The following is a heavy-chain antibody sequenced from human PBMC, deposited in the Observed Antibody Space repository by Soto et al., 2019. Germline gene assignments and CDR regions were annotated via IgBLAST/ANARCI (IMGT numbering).Heavy chain of an antibody. Sequence: QVQLVQSGTEVEKPGASVKVSCKASGYIFTSYGISWVRLVPGQGLEWMGWISAYKGDTKYAQIQGGGVTITTDTSTKKAYRELGGRPSADPAVYYCARGAVAGPPPPPHGFPYGGKGTLVTASS. V-gene: IGHV1-18*01. CDR3: ARGAVAGPPPPPHGFPY. D-gene: IGHD6-19*01. CDR1: GYIFTSYG. J-gene: IGHJ4*02. CDR2: ISAYKGDT.